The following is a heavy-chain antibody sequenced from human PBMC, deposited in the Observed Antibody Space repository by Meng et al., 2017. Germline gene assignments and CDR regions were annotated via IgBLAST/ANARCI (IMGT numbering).Heavy chain of an antibody. J-gene: IGHJ6*02. CDR3: AKDGCGDYYGMDV. Sequence: GESPKISCASSGFTFDDYAMYWVRQAPGKGLEWVSLISWDGGSTYYADSVKGRFTISRDNSKNSLYLQMNSLRAEDTALYYCAKDGCGDYYGMDVWGQGTTVTVSS. V-gene: IGHV3-43D*03. D-gene: IGHD2-15*01. CDR2: ISWDGGST. CDR1: GFTFDDYA.